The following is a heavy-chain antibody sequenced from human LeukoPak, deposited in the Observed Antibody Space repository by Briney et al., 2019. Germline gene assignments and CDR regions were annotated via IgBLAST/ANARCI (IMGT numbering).Heavy chain of an antibody. CDR1: GGTFSSYA. CDR2: IIPIFGTA. V-gene: IGHV1-69*05. J-gene: IGHJ5*02. D-gene: IGHD5-18*01. CDR3: AREDTATPP. Sequence: GASVKVSCKASGGTFSSYAISWVRQAPGQGLEWMGRIIPIFGTANYAQKLQGRVTITTDESTSTAYMELSSLRTEDTAVYYVAREDTATPPWGQGTLVTVSS.